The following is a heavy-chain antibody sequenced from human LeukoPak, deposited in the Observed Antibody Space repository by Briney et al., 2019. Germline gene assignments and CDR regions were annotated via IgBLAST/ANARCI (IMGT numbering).Heavy chain of an antibody. CDR1: GGSISSYY. CDR2: IYYSGST. V-gene: IGHV4-59*01. D-gene: IGHD5-24*01. Sequence: SETLSLTCTVSGGSISSYYWSWIRQPAGKGLEWIGYIYYSGSTKYNPSLQSRVTISVDTSKNQFSLKLSSVTAADTAVYYCAREGRDGYNYAFDFWGHGTMVTVSS. CDR3: AREGRDGYNYAFDF. J-gene: IGHJ3*01.